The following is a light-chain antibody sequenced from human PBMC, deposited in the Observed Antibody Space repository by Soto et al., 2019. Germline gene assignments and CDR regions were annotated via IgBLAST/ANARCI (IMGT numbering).Light chain of an antibody. CDR3: QQYLITPWT. V-gene: IGKV3-20*01. CDR2: GTS. J-gene: IGKJ1*01. Sequence: EIVLTQSPGTLSLSPGVRATLSCRASQSVSNNYLAWYQQQPGQAPRLLMSGTSNRATGIPDRFSGSGSGTDFTLTIGRLGPEDFAVYYCQQYLITPWTFGQGTKVDIK. CDR1: QSVSNNY.